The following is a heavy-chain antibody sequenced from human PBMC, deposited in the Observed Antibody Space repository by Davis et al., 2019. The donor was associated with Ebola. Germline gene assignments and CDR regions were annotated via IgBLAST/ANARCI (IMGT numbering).Heavy chain of an antibody. D-gene: IGHD5-12*01. CDR1: GFTFSSYS. V-gene: IGHV3-48*02. J-gene: IGHJ6*02. Sequence: GESLKISCAASGFTFSSYSMHWVRQAPGKGLEWVSYISSSSSTIYYADSVKGRFTISRDNAKNSLYLQMNSLRDEDTAVYYCARADGYSGYDLYYYYGMDVWGQGTTVTVSS. CDR2: ISSSSSTI. CDR3: ARADGYSGYDLYYYYGMDV.